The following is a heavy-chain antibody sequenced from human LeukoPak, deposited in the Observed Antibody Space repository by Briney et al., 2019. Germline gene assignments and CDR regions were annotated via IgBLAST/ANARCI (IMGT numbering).Heavy chain of an antibody. Sequence: ASVKVSCKASGYTFTGYYMHWARQAPGQGLEWMGWINPNSGGTNYAQKFQGRVTMTRDTSISTAYMELSRLRSDDTAVYYCARGRSRRQWLVNYYFDYWGQGTLVTVSS. D-gene: IGHD6-19*01. J-gene: IGHJ4*02. CDR2: INPNSGGT. V-gene: IGHV1-2*02. CDR3: ARGRSRRQWLVNYYFDY. CDR1: GYTFTGYY.